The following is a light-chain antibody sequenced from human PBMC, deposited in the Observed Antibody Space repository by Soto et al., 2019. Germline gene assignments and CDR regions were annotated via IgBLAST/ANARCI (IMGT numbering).Light chain of an antibody. V-gene: IGLV1-51*01. CDR2: DNY. Sequence: QAVVTQPPSVSAAPGQTVTISCSGSSSSVGHESVSWYQSLPGTAPKLLIYDNYKRPSGIPDRFSGSQSGTSATLVITGLQTGDEADYYCGTWDTTLNVWVFGGGTKVTVL. CDR3: GTWDTTLNVWV. J-gene: IGLJ3*02. CDR1: SSSVGHES.